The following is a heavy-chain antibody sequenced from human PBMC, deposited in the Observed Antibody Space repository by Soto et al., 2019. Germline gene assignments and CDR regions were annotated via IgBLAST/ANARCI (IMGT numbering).Heavy chain of an antibody. CDR1: GGSFSGYY. CDR3: ARGKTKTVAGIIDY. V-gene: IGHV4-34*01. Sequence: PSETLSLTCAVYGGSFSGYYWSWIRQPPGKGLEWIGEINHSGSTNYNPSLKSRVTISVDTSKNQFSLKLSSVTAADTAVYYCARGKTKTVAGIIDYWGQGTLVTVSS. CDR2: INHSGST. J-gene: IGHJ4*02. D-gene: IGHD6-19*01.